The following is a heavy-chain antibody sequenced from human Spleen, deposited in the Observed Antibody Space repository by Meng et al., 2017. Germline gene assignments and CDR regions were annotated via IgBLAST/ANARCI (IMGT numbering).Heavy chain of an antibody. Sequence: VMVAESVPGLVKSSGTLSVTGVASGGSIRSIDGWGWGRQPPGKGLEWIGEIYHGGDTNYNPSLKSRVTIAIDKSKNQFSLKLSSVTAADTAVYYCASWIYSCGWQWGQGALVTVSS. CDR1: GGSIRSIDG. V-gene: IGHV4/OR15-8*02. CDR2: IYHGGDT. D-gene: IGHD6-19*01. J-gene: IGHJ4*02. CDR3: ASWIYSCGWQ.